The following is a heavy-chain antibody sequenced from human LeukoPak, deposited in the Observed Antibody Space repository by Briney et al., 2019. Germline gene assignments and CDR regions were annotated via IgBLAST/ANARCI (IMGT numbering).Heavy chain of an antibody. CDR1: RFTFSSYA. CDR2: ISGSGGST. V-gene: IGHV3-23*01. CDR3: ASVHDYSNPDDAFDI. J-gene: IGHJ3*02. D-gene: IGHD4-11*01. Sequence: GGSLRLSCAASRFTFSSYAMSWVRQAPGKGLEWVSAISGSGGSTYYADSVKGRFTISRDNSKNTLYLLMNSLRAEDTAVYYCASVHDYSNPDDAFDIWGQGTMVTVSS.